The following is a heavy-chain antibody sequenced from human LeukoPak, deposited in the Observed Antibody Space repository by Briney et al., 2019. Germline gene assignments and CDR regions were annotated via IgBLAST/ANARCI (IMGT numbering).Heavy chain of an antibody. CDR3: AKLHLDYDFWSGYYTGYYYYMDV. CDR1: GLTFSSYA. D-gene: IGHD3-3*01. J-gene: IGHJ6*03. V-gene: IGHV3-23*01. CDR2: ISGSGGST. Sequence: GGSLRLSCAASGLTFSSYAMSWVRQATGKGLEWVSAISGSGGSTYYADSVKGRFTISRDNSKNTLYLQMNSLRAEDTAVYYCAKLHLDYDFWSGYYTGYYYYMDVWGKGTTVTVSS.